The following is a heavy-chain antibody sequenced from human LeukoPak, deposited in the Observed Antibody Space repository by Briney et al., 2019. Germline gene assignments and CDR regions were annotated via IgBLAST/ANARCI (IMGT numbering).Heavy chain of an antibody. V-gene: IGHV4-59*01. J-gene: IGHJ6*03. Sequence: SETLSLTCTVSGGSISSYYWSWIRQPPGKGLEWIGYIYYSGSTNYNPSLKSRVTISVDTSKNQFSLKLSSVTAADTAVYYCARGYCSSTSCYYYYYYMDVWGKGTTVTVSS. CDR2: IYYSGST. D-gene: IGHD2-2*01. CDR3: ARGYCSSTSCYYYYYYMDV. CDR1: GGSISSYY.